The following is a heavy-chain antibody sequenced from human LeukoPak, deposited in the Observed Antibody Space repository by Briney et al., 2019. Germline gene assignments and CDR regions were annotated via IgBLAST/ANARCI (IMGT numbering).Heavy chain of an antibody. CDR2: ISGSGGST. V-gene: IGHV3-23*01. D-gene: IGHD3-16*02. Sequence: PGGSLRLSCAASGFTFSSYAMSWVRQAPGKGLEWVSAISGSGGSTYYADSVKGRFTISRDNSKNTLYLQMNSLRAEDTAVYYCAKILRYMITFGGVIFDAFDIWGQGTMVTVSS. J-gene: IGHJ3*02. CDR3: AKILRYMITFGGVIFDAFDI. CDR1: GFTFSSYA.